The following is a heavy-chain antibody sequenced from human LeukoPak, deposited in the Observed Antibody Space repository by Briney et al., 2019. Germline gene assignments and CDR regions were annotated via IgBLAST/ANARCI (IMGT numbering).Heavy chain of an antibody. J-gene: IGHJ4*02. CDR1: GGSISSGGYS. CDR3: ARSPRGSYYADY. CDR2: IYHSGST. D-gene: IGHD1-26*01. V-gene: IGHV4-30-2*01. Sequence: SETLSLTCAVSGGSISSGGYSWSWIRQPPGKGLEWIGYIYHSGSTYYNPSLKSRVTISVDRSKNQFSLKLNSVTAADTAVYYCARSPRGSYYADYWGQGTLVTVSS.